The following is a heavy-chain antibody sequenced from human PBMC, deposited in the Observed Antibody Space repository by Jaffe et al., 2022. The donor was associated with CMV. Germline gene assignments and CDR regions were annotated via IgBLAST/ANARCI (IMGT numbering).Heavy chain of an antibody. V-gene: IGHV3-7*01. CDR1: EFSFSTTW. CDR3: VRDPVAPDVGY. D-gene: IGHD2-2*01. CDR2: IDPHASMI. J-gene: IGHJ4*02. Sequence: VQVVESGGGLVQPGGSLRLSCAASEFSFSTTWMSWVRLAQGKGLEWVALIDPHASMIFYVDSVRGRFSISRDNAKNSLYLQMNHLRVEDSALYYCVRDPVAPDVGYWGQGTLVTVSS.